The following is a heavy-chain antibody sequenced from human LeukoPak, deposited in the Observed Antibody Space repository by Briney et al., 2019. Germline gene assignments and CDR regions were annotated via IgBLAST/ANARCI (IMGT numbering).Heavy chain of an antibody. V-gene: IGHV3-30-3*01. J-gene: IGHJ5*02. Sequence: GGSLRLSCAASGFTFSSYAMHWVRQAPGKGLEWVAVISYDGSNKYYADSVKGRFTISRDNSKNTLYLQMNSLRAEDTAVYYCARDRNLYYDFWSGLNWFDPWGQGTLVTVSS. CDR1: GFTFSSYA. D-gene: IGHD3-3*01. CDR3: ARDRNLYYDFWSGLNWFDP. CDR2: ISYDGSNK.